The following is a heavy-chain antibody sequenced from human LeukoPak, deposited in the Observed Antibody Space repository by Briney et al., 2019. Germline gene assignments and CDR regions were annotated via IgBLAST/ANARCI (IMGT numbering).Heavy chain of an antibody. J-gene: IGHJ4*02. CDR3: ARANGYNGYYFDY. D-gene: IGHD5-24*01. CDR2: IYYSGST. CDR1: GGSISSYY. Sequence: SETLSLTCTVSGGSISSYYWSWIRQPPGKGLEWIGYIYYSGSTNYNPSLKSRVTISVDTSKNQFSLKLSSVTAADTAVYYCARANGYNGYYFDYWGQGTLVTVSS. V-gene: IGHV4-59*01.